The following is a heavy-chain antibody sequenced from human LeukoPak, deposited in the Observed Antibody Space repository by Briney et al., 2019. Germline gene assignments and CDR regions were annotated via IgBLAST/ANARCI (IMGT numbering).Heavy chain of an antibody. J-gene: IGHJ4*02. CDR2: ISSSGSTI. D-gene: IGHD3-22*01. V-gene: IGHV3-48*03. Sequence: GGSLRLSCAASGFTFSSYEMNWVRQAPGKGLEWASYISSSGSTIYYADSVKGRFTISRDNAKNSLYLEMNSLRGEDTAVYYCARAYDTSGYSDLGYWGQGTLVTVSS. CDR1: GFTFSSYE. CDR3: ARAYDTSGYSDLGY.